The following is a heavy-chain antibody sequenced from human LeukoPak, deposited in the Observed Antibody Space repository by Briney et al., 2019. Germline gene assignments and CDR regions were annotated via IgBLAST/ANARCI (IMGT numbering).Heavy chain of an antibody. Sequence: PSQTLSLTCAVSGGSISSGGYCWSWIRQPPGKGLEWIGYIYHSGSTYYNPSLKSRVTISVDRSKNQFSLKLSSVTAADTAVYYCARASVEMATYFDYWGQGTLVTVSS. V-gene: IGHV4-30-2*01. J-gene: IGHJ4*02. CDR3: ARASVEMATYFDY. CDR1: GGSISSGGYC. D-gene: IGHD5-12*01. CDR2: IYHSGST.